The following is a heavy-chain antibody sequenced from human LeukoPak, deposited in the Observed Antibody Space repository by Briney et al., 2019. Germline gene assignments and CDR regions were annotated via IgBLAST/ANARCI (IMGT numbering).Heavy chain of an antibody. CDR1: GYSISSGYY. J-gene: IGHJ4*02. Sequence: SETLSLTCTVSGYSISSGYYWGWIRQPPGKGLEWIGSIYHSGSTYYNPSLKSRVTISVDTSKNQFSLKLSSVTAADTAVYFCAKDDAWLRYACWGPGTLVTVSS. CDR3: AKDDAWLRYAC. CDR2: IYHSGST. V-gene: IGHV4-38-2*02. D-gene: IGHD5-12*01.